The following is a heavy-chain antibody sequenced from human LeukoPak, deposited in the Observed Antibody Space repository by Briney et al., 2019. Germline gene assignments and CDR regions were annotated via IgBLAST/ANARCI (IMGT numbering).Heavy chain of an antibody. CDR2: IYYSGST. J-gene: IGHJ4*02. D-gene: IGHD3-3*01. CDR3: ARSNYAFWSGYYNY. V-gene: IGHV4-59*08. CDR1: GGSISSYY. Sequence: SETLSLTCTVSGGSISSYYWSWIRQPPGKGLEWIGYIYYSGSTNYNPSLKSRVTISVDTSKNQFSLKLSSVTAADTAVYYCARSNYAFWSGYYNYWGQGTLVTVSS.